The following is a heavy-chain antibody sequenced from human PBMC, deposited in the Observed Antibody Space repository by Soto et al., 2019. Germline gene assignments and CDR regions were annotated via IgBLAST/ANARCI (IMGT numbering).Heavy chain of an antibody. CDR2: ISYDGSNK. Sequence: QVQLVESGGGVVQPGRSLRLSCAASGFTFSSYGMHWVRQAPGKGPEWVAVISYDGSNKYYADSVKGRFTISRDNSKNPLYLQMNSLRAEATAVYYCAKDKVPVVVTAPFAYWGQGTLVTVSS. CDR1: GFTFSSYG. CDR3: AKDKVPVVVTAPFAY. D-gene: IGHD2-21*02. J-gene: IGHJ4*02. V-gene: IGHV3-30*18.